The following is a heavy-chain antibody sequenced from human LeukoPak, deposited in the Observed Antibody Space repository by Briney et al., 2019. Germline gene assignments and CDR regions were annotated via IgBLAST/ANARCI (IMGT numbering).Heavy chain of an antibody. CDR3: ARVYCSSTSCLYYYYYMDV. J-gene: IGHJ6*03. Sequence: ASVKVSCKASGGTFSSYAISWVRQAPGQGLEWMGGIIPIFGTANYAQKFQGRVTITADKSTSTAYMELRGLRSDDTAVYYCARVYCSSTSCLYYYYYMDVWGKGTTVTISS. V-gene: IGHV1-69*06. D-gene: IGHD2-2*01. CDR1: GGTFSSYA. CDR2: IIPIFGTA.